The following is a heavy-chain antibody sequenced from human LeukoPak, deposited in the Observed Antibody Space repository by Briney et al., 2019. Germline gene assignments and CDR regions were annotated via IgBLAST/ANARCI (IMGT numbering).Heavy chain of an antibody. CDR3: ARVDGSGSSAPNDC. D-gene: IGHD3-10*01. CDR1: GFTFSSNW. J-gene: IGHJ4*02. CDR2: IKPDGSAQ. Sequence: GGSLRLSCATSGFTFSSNWMSWVRHVPGRGLDWVANIKPDGSAQYYAASVKGRFTVSRDNAKNSVYLQMNSLRVEDTAVYFCARVDGSGSSAPNDCWGQGTLVTVSS. V-gene: IGHV3-7*01.